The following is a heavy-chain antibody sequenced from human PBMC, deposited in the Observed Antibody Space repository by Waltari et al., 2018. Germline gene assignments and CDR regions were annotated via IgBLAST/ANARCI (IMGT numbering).Heavy chain of an antibody. CDR3: ARLPISSTSYANDY. CDR1: GFTFSHLW. V-gene: IGHV3-7*01. D-gene: IGHD2-2*01. J-gene: IGHJ4*02. CDR2: MNQDGNEK. Sequence: EVRLVESGGGLVQPGESLRLSCVASGFTFSHLWMTWVRQAPGKGLEGVANMNQDGNEKYYVDSVKGRFTISRDNAKNSLYLQMNSLRADDTAVYYCARLPISSTSYANDYGGQGTLVTVSS.